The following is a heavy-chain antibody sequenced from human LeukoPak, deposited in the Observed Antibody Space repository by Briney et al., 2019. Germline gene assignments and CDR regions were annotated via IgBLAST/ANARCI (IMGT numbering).Heavy chain of an antibody. V-gene: IGHV4-34*01. Sequence: SETLSLTCAVDGGSCSGYYWSCIRHPPGGGLEWIGEISHSGGTNYNPSLKIRVPISVDTSKNQFSLKLSSVTAADTAVYYCARVAVDCSGGSCYFGWFDPWGQGTLVTVSS. D-gene: IGHD2-15*01. CDR1: GGSCSGYY. CDR2: ISHSGGT. J-gene: IGHJ5*02. CDR3: ARVAVDCSGGSCYFGWFDP.